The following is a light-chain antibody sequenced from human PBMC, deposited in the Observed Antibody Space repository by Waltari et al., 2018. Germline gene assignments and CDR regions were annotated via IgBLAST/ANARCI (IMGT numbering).Light chain of an antibody. CDR1: SSNIGSNS. J-gene: IGLJ3*02. Sequence: QSVLTQPPSASGTPGQSVTISCSGSSSNIGSNSVNWYQQLPGSAPKLLIYNDETRPSGVPDRFSGSKSGTSASLAISGLQSEDEADYYCAAWDDSLNGWVFGGGTKLTVL. V-gene: IGLV1-44*01. CDR3: AAWDDSLNGWV. CDR2: NDE.